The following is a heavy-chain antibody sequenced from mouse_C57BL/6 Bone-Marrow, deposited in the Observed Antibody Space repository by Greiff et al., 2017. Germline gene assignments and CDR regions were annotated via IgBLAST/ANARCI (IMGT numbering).Heavy chain of an antibody. CDR2: ISNLAYSI. J-gene: IGHJ1*03. Sequence: EVKLMESGGGLVQPGGSLKLSCAASGFTFSDYGMAWVRQAPRKGPEWVAFISNLAYSIYYADTVTGRFTISRENAKNTLYLEMSSLRSEDTAMYYCARLGYYVSSYGYFDVWGTGTTVTVSS. D-gene: IGHD1-1*01. CDR1: GFTFSDYG. V-gene: IGHV5-15*01. CDR3: ARLGYYVSSYGYFDV.